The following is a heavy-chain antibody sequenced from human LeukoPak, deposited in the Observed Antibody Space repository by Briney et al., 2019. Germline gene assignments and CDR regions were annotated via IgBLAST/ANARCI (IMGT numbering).Heavy chain of an antibody. CDR1: GGTFSSYA. Sequence: SVKVSCKASGGTFSSYAISWVRQAPGQGLEWMGGIILIFGTANYTQKFQGRVTITADESTSTAYMELSSLRSEDTAVYYCARSSEYYYGMDVWGQGTTVTVSS. CDR2: IILIFGTA. V-gene: IGHV1-69*13. J-gene: IGHJ6*02. D-gene: IGHD6-6*01. CDR3: ARSSEYYYGMDV.